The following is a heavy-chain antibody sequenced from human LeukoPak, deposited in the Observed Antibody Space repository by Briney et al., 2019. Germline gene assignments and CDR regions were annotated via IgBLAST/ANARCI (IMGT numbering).Heavy chain of an antibody. D-gene: IGHD3-10*01. V-gene: IGHV1-2*02. CDR3: ARDYTGGSGSYHL. CDR1: GYTFTGYY. CDR2: INPNSGGT. J-gene: IGHJ5*02. Sequence: ASVKVSCKASGYTFTGYYMHWVRQAPGQGLEWMGWINPNSGGTNYAQKFQGRVTMTRDTSISTAYMELSRLRSDDTAVYYCARDYTGGSGSYHLWGQGTLVTVSS.